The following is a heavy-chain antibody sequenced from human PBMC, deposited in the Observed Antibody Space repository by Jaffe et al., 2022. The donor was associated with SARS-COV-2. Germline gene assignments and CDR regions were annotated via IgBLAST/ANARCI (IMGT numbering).Heavy chain of an antibody. CDR3: VKDRSGTWSFDY. Sequence: EVQLVESGGALVQPGGSLRLSCSASGFTFNNHFMHWVRQAPGKGPEHISTISSNGDTTFYADSVKGRFTIFRDNSKNTVFLQVSSLRAEDTAVYYCVKDRSGTWSFDYWGQGTLVTVSS. CDR1: GFTFNNHF. D-gene: IGHD1-26*01. V-gene: IGHV3-64D*09. CDR2: ISSNGDTT. J-gene: IGHJ4*02.